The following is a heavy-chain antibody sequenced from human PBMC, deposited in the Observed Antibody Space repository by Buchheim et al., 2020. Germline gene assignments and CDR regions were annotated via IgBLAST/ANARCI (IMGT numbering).Heavy chain of an antibody. Sequence: QVQLQQWGAGLLKPSETLSLTCAVYGGSFSGYYWSWIRQPPGKGLEWIGEINHSGSTNYNPSLKSRVTISVDTSKNQFSLKLSSVTAADTAVYYCARGQFRPLDCSSTSCHRLNWFDPWGQGTL. D-gene: IGHD2-2*01. V-gene: IGHV4-34*01. CDR3: ARGQFRPLDCSSTSCHRLNWFDP. CDR2: INHSGST. CDR1: GGSFSGYY. J-gene: IGHJ5*02.